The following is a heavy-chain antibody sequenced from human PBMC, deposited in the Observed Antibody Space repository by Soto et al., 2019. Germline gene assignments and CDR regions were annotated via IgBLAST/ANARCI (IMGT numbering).Heavy chain of an antibody. CDR1: GGTFSSYA. J-gene: IGHJ6*02. Sequence: QVQLVQSGAEVKKPGSSVKVSCKASGGTFSSYAIRWVRQAPGQGLEWMGGIIPIFGTANYAQKFQGRVTITADETTRTAYIELSSMSSEDTAVYYCASNSFVLEVAANYYGMDVWGQGTTVTVSS. CDR2: IIPIFGTA. D-gene: IGHD2-15*01. CDR3: ASNSFVLEVAANYYGMDV. V-gene: IGHV1-69*01.